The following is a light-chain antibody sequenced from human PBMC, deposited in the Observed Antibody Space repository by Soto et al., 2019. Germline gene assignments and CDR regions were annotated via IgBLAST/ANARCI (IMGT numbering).Light chain of an antibody. J-gene: IGKJ4*02. CDR2: GES. Sequence: EIVLTQSPGTLSLSPGERATLSCRASQSVSSSFLAWYQQKPGQAPRLLIYGESSRATGIPARFSGSWSGTTFTLTISRLEPEEIAVYYCQQYHSSPLTFGGGTMVEIK. V-gene: IGKV3-20*01. CDR3: QQYHSSPLT. CDR1: QSVSSSF.